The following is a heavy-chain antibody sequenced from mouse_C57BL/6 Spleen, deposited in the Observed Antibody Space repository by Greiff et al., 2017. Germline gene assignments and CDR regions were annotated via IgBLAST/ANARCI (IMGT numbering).Heavy chain of an antibody. V-gene: IGHV1-19*01. Sequence: EVQLQQSGPVLVKPGASVKMSCKASGYTFTDYYMNWVKQSPGQGLEWIGVINPSNGGTSYNQKFKGKPTLTVDNSYSKAYMEINELTAEDSAVNYGAKGGLRDYYSMDDWGKGTTVTVSS. CDR3: AKGGLRDYYSMDD. CDR1: GYTFTDYY. J-gene: IGHJ4*01. CDR2: INPSNGGT. D-gene: IGHD1-1*02.